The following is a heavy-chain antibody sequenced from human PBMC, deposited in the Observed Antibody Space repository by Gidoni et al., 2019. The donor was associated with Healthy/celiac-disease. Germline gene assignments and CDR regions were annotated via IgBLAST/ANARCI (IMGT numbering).Heavy chain of an antibody. CDR3: ARCYPPPMILGANDAFDI. CDR1: GYTFTSYG. J-gene: IGHJ3*02. V-gene: IGHV1-18*01. D-gene: IGHD3-22*01. CDR2: ISAYNGNT. Sequence: QVQLVQSGAEVKKPGASVTVSCTASGYTFTSYGISWVRQAPGQGLEWMGWISAYNGNTNYAQKLQGRVTMTTDTSTSTAYMELRSLRSDDTAVYYCARCYPPPMILGANDAFDIWGQGTMVTVSS.